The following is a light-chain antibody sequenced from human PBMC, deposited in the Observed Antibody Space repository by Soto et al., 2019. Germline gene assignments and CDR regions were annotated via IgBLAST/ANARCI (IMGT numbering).Light chain of an antibody. V-gene: IGLV1-44*01. J-gene: IGLJ2*01. CDR1: SSNIGSNT. Sequence: SVLTQAPSASGTPGQRVTISCSGSSSNIGSNTVSWYQQVPGTAPKLLIYSNDQRPSGVPDRFSGSKSGTSASLAIGGLQSEDEADYYCAAWDGSLNGGVFGGGTKLTVL. CDR3: AAWDGSLNGGV. CDR2: SND.